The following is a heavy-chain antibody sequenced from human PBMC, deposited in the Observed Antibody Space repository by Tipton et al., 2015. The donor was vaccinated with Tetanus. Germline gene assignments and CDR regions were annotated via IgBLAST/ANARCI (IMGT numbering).Heavy chain of an antibody. J-gene: IGHJ6*02. Sequence: RSLRLSCAASGFTFDDYAMHWVRQAPGKGLEWVSGISWNGGSIGYADSVKGRFTISRDNAKNALYLQMNSLRAEDTALYYCAKVRPYYYYYYGVDVWGRGTTVTVSS. CDR2: ISWNGGSI. V-gene: IGHV3-9*01. CDR3: AKVRPYYYYYYGVDV. CDR1: GFTFDDYA.